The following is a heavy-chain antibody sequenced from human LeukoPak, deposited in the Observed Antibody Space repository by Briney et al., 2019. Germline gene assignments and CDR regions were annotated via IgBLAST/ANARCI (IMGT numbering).Heavy chain of an antibody. D-gene: IGHD3-22*01. V-gene: IGHV3-30-3*02. CDR1: GFTFSSYA. CDR3: TKDASYARENDNSGFFID. CDR2: ISYDGSNK. Sequence: GGSLRLSCAASGFTFSSYAIHWVRQAPGKGLEWVAVISYDGSNKYYADSVKGRFTVSRDKSKNTLYVQMNSLRADDTAVYYCTKDASYARENDNSGFFIDWGQGTLVTVSS. J-gene: IGHJ4*02.